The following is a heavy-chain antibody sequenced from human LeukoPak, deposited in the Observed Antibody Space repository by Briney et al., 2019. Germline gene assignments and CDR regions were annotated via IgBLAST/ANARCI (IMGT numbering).Heavy chain of an antibody. V-gene: IGHV3-23*01. D-gene: IGHD6-19*01. Sequence: GGSLRLSCAASGFTFSSYAMSWVRQAPGKGREWVSAISGSGGSTYYADSVKGRFTISRDNSKNTLYLQMNSLRAEDTAVYYCAKGWSIAVADCLDYWGQGTLVTVSS. CDR3: AKGWSIAVADCLDY. CDR2: ISGSGGST. CDR1: GFTFSSYA. J-gene: IGHJ4*02.